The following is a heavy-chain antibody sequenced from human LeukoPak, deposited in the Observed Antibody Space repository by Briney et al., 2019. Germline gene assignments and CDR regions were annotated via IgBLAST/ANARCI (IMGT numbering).Heavy chain of an antibody. D-gene: IGHD3-22*01. CDR1: GYTFTSYY. CDR3: ARASDSSGYYAPQHYFDY. Sequence: ASVKVSCKASGYTFTSYYMHWVRQAPGQGLEWMGIINPSGGSTSYAQKFQGRVTMTRDASTSTVYMELSSLRSEDTAVYYCARASDSSGYYAPQHYFDYWGQGTLVTVSS. CDR2: INPSGGST. V-gene: IGHV1-46*03. J-gene: IGHJ4*02.